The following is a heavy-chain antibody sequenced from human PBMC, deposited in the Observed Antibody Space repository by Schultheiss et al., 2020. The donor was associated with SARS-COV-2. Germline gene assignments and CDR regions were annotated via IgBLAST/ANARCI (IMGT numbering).Heavy chain of an antibody. Sequence: SETLSLTCAVSGGSISSGGYSWSWIRQPPGKGLEWIGEINHSGSTNYNPSLKSRVTISVDTSKNQFSLKLSSVTAADTAVYYCARGAYYYYGMDVWGQGTTVTVSS. V-gene: IGHV4-34*01. J-gene: IGHJ6*02. CDR2: INHSGST. CDR1: GGSISSGGYS. CDR3: ARGAYYYYGMDV.